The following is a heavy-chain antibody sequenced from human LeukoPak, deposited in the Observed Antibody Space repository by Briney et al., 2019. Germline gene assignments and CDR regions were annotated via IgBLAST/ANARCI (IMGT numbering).Heavy chain of an antibody. D-gene: IGHD3-16*01. CDR3: ARMAGEGDY. Sequence: SETLSLTCAVYGGSFSGYYWSWIRQPPGKGLEWIGEINHSGSTNYNPSLKSRVTISVDTSKNQFSLKLSSVTAADTAVDYCARMAGEGDYWGQGTLVTVSS. V-gene: IGHV4-34*01. CDR2: INHSGST. CDR1: GGSFSGYY. J-gene: IGHJ4*02.